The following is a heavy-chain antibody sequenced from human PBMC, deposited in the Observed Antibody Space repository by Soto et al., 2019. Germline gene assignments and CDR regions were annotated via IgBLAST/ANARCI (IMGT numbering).Heavy chain of an antibody. V-gene: IGHV1-69*01. CDR1: GGTFKNYL. J-gene: IGHJ4*02. D-gene: IGHD1-1*01. CDR3: ARDLEFRDGNISHFYY. CDR2: VFPIFGTT. Sequence: QVQLVQSGAEVKKPGSSVKVSCKASGGTFKNYLFSWVRQAPGQGLEWMGGVFPIFGTTNYAQRFQGRVTITADASTSTVYMELSGLTSEDTAVYFCARDLEFRDGNISHFYYWGQGTLVTVSS.